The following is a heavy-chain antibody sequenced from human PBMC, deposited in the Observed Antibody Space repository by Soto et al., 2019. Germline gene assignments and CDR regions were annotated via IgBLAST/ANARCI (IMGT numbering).Heavy chain of an antibody. CDR1: GYTFTSYD. Sequence: GASVKVSCKASGYTFTSYDINWVRQATGQGPEWMGWMNPNSGNTGYAQKFQGRVTMTRNTSISTAYMELSSLRSEDTAVYYFARAGDIVLVPAASNWFDPWGQGTLVTVSS. V-gene: IGHV1-8*01. CDR3: ARAGDIVLVPAASNWFDP. CDR2: MNPNSGNT. D-gene: IGHD2-2*01. J-gene: IGHJ5*02.